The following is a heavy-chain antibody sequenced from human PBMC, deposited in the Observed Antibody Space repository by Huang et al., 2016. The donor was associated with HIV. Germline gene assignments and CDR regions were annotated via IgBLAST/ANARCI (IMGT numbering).Heavy chain of an antibody. CDR1: GGSFNNFG. V-gene: IGHV1-69*13. Sequence: QVQLVQSGAEVRKPGSSVKVSCRASGGSFNNFGINWVRQAPGQGLEWMGGIIPRFGTRNDAQRFKDIVTITADETTGVVHLEVTSLRSDDTAVYFCAKRGGAWGSPYAFDLWGPGTMVTVSS. CDR3: AKRGGAWGSPYAFDL. J-gene: IGHJ3*01. CDR2: IIPRFGTR. D-gene: IGHD3-16*01.